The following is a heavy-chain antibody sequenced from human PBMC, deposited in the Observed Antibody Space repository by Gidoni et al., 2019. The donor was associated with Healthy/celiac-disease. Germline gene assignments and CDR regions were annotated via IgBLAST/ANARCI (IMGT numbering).Heavy chain of an antibody. CDR2: IYYSGST. CDR1: GGSVSSGAYC. V-gene: IGHV4-30-4*01. J-gene: IGHJ4*02. D-gene: IGHD3-10*01. Sequence: QVQLQESGPGLVKPSQTLSLTCTVSGGSVSSGAYCWSWIRQPPGKGLEWIGYIYYSGSTYYNPSLKSLVTISVDTSKNQFSLKLSSVTAADTAVYYCARESGLYGSGSYSPFDYWGQGTLVTVSS. CDR3: ARESGLYGSGSYSPFDY.